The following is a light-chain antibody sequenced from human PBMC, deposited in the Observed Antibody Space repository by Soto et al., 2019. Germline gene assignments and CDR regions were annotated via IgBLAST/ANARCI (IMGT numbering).Light chain of an antibody. CDR1: SGDIGDYKY. CDR2: DVS. J-gene: IGLJ2*01. V-gene: IGLV2-14*01. CDR3: SSYTSTNFVI. Sequence: QAVVTQPASVSGSPGQSITISCTGSSGDIGDYKYVSWYKQHPGKAPKLMIYDVSNRPSGVSNRFSASKSGNTASLTISGLQAEDEADYYCSSYTSTNFVIFGGGTKVTVL.